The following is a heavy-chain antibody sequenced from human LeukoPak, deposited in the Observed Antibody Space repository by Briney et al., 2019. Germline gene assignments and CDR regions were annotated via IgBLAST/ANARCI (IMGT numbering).Heavy chain of an antibody. CDR2: IYTSGST. J-gene: IGHJ4*02. D-gene: IGHD3-16*01. Sequence: PSQTLSLTCTVSGVSMNYYFWNWIRQPAGKGLEWIGRIYTSGSTNYNPSLKSRVTISVDTSKNQFSLKLSSVTAADTAVYYCARDSEGLRLGEMSIWGQGTLVTVSS. CDR1: GVSMNYYF. V-gene: IGHV4-4*07. CDR3: ARDSEGLRLGEMSI.